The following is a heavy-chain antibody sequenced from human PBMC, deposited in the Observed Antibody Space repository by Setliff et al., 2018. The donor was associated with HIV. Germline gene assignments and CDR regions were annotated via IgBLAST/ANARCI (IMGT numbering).Heavy chain of an antibody. CDR3: SRGRREYGSELDY. V-gene: IGHV3-64*01. CDR1: GFTFSTSA. J-gene: IGHJ4*02. Sequence: HPGGSLRLSCAASGFTFSTSAMHWVRQAPGKGLEYVSAISSNGNSTYYANSVKGRFTISRDNAKNTLYLQMGSLRTEDMAVYYCSRGRREYGSELDYWGQGTLVTVSS. D-gene: IGHD3-10*01. CDR2: ISSNGNST.